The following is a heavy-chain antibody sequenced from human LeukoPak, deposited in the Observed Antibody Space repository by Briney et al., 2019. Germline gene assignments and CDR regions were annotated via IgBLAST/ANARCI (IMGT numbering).Heavy chain of an antibody. CDR1: GGSFSGYY. V-gene: IGHV4-34*01. D-gene: IGHD3-16*02. J-gene: IGHJ4*02. CDR3: ARDRYWFVY. Sequence: PSETLSLTCAVYGGSFSGYYWSWIRQPPGKGLEWIGEINHSGSTNYNPSLKSRVTISVDTSKNQFSLKLSSVTAADTVVYYCARDRYWFVYWGQGTLDTVSS. CDR2: INHSGST.